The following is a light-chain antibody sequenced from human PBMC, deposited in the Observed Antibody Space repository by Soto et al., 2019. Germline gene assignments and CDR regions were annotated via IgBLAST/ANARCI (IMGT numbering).Light chain of an antibody. CDR1: SSNIGSNT. V-gene: IGLV1-44*01. J-gene: IGLJ3*02. CDR2: SNN. Sequence: QSVLTQPPSASATHGQRVTISCSGSSSNIGSNTVSWYQQLPGTAPKLLIYSNNQRPSGVPDRFSGSKSGTSSSLAISGLQSEDEANYRCSAWDDSLNGYWVFGGGTKLTVL. CDR3: SAWDDSLNGYWV.